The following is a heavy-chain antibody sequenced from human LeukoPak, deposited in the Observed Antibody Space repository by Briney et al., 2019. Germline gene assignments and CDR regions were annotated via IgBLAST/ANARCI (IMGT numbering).Heavy chain of an antibody. V-gene: IGHV3-48*03. CDR1: GFTFSSYE. J-gene: IGHJ4*02. D-gene: IGHD2-15*01. CDR2: ISGRGEAI. CDR3: ARTYGSGSLDY. Sequence: GGSLRLSCAASGFTFSSYEMNWVRQAPGKGLEWISYISGRGEAIFYADSVQGRFTISRDNAKNSIYLQMNGLTAEDTAVYYYARTYGSGSLDYGGQGTLVTVSS.